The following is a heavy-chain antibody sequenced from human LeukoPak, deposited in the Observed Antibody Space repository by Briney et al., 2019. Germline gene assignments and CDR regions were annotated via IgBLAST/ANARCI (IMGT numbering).Heavy chain of an antibody. D-gene: IGHD1-26*01. J-gene: IGHJ4*02. CDR1: GFTFSRYG. V-gene: IGHV3-30*18. Sequence: GRSLRLSCAASGFTFSRYGMHWVRQAPGKGLEGVAVISYDGSNKYYADSVKGRFTISRDNSKNTLCLQINSLRAEDTAVYYCAKDLGRGSYYVDYFDLWGRGTRDRVS. CDR3: AKDLGRGSYYVDYFDL. CDR2: ISYDGSNK.